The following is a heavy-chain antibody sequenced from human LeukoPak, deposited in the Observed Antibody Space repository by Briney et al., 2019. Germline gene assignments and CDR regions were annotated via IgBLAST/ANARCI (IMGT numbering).Heavy chain of an antibody. CDR1: GYSFTNYG. V-gene: IGHV1-18*01. CDR2: ISAHNGNT. J-gene: IGHJ4*02. CDR3: ARDHSYASRGGSFDY. Sequence: ASVKVSCKASGYSFTNYGISWVRQAPGQGLEWMGWISAHNGNTNYAQKLQGRVTMTTDTSTCTAYMELRTLRSDDTAVYYCARDHSYASRGGSFDYWGQGTLVTVSS. D-gene: IGHD3-16*01.